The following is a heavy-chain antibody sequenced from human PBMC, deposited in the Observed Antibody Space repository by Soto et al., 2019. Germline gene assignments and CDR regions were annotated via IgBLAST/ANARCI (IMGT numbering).Heavy chain of an antibody. CDR3: ARTYYDILTGYPMASMDV. CDR2: IDPSDSYT. J-gene: IGHJ6*02. Sequence: PGESLKISCKGSGYSFTSYWISWVRQMPGKGLEWMGRIDPSDSYTNYSPSFQGHVTISADKSISTAYLQWSSLKASDTAMYYCARTYYDILTGYPMASMDVWGQGTTVTVSS. V-gene: IGHV5-10-1*01. D-gene: IGHD3-9*01. CDR1: GYSFTSYW.